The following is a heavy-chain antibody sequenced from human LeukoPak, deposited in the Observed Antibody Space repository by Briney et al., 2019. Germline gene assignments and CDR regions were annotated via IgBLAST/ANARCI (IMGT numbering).Heavy chain of an antibody. CDR1: GYTFTSYA. Sequence: ASVKVSCKASGYTFTSYAMNWVRQAPGQGLEWMGWINTNTGNPTYAQGFTGRFVFSLDTSVSTAYLQISSLKAEDTAVYYCARVNPIVVVPAASWFDPWGQGTLVTVSS. CDR2: INTNTGNP. CDR3: ARVNPIVVVPAASWFDP. V-gene: IGHV7-4-1*02. J-gene: IGHJ5*02. D-gene: IGHD2-2*01.